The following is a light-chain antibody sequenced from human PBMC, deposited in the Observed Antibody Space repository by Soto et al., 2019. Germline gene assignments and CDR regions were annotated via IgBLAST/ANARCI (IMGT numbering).Light chain of an antibody. CDR3: SLYASENAYV. V-gene: IGLV2-14*01. J-gene: IGLJ1*01. Sequence: QSALTQPASVSGSPGQSITISCTGTSSDIGAYNYVSWYQQYPGKAPKLMIYEVSKRPSGVPDRFSGSKSGNTASLTISGLQAADEADYYCSLYASENAYVFGTGTKV. CDR1: SSDIGAYNY. CDR2: EVS.